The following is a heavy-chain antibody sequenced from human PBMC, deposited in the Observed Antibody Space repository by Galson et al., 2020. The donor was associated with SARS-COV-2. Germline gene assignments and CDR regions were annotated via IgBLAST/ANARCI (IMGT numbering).Heavy chain of an antibody. J-gene: IGHJ4*02. Sequence: ASVKVSCKASGYTFTSYAINWVRQAPGQGLEWMGWINTDTGNPTYAQGFTGRFVFSLDTSVSTAYLLISSLKAEDTAVYYCAGEHYADYVDWGQGTLVTVSS. CDR3: AGEHYADYVD. CDR2: INTDTGNP. CDR1: GYTFTSYA. V-gene: IGHV7-4-1*02. D-gene: IGHD4-17*01.